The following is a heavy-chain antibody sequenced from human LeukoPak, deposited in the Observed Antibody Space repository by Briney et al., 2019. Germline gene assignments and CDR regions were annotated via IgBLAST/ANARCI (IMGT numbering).Heavy chain of an antibody. J-gene: IGHJ5*02. CDR2: IYYGGST. V-gene: IGHV4-31*03. CDR3: ARGRVYCSSTSCYPLEANWFDP. Sequence: TLSLTCTVSGGSISSGGYYWSWIRQHPGKGLEWIGYIYYGGSTYYNPSLKSRVTISVDTSKNQFSLKLSSVTAADTAVYYCARGRVYCSSTSCYPLEANWFDPWGQGTLVTVSS. D-gene: IGHD2-2*01. CDR1: GGSISSGGYY.